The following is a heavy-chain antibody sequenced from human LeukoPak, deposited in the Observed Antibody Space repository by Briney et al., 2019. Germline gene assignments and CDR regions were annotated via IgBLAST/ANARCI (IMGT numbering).Heavy chain of an antibody. CDR2: IYYSGST. CDR1: GGSISSGGYS. J-gene: IGHJ6*02. V-gene: IGHV4-61*08. D-gene: IGHD3-3*01. CDR3: ARHQLLDYDFWSGYYKGYYYYGMDV. Sequence: SETLSLTCAVSGGSISSGGYSWSWIRQPPGKGLEWIGYIYYSGSTNYNPSLKSRVTISVDTSKNQFSLKLSSVTAADTAVYYCARHQLLDYDFWSGYYKGYYYYGMDVWGQGTTVTVSS.